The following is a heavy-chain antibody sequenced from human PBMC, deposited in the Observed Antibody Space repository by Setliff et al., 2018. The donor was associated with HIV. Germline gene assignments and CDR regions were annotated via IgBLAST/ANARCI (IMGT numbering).Heavy chain of an antibody. CDR2: INTHTDSP. Sequence: ASVKVSCKASGYSFSNYAMHWVRQAPGQSLEWMGWINTHTDSPTYAQGFTGRFVFSVDTSVTTAYLQINSLKAEDTAVFYCARALYGDYGGDLNWLDPWGQGTLVTVSS. J-gene: IGHJ5*02. D-gene: IGHD4-17*01. CDR3: ARALYGDYGGDLNWLDP. V-gene: IGHV7-4-1*02. CDR1: GYSFSNYA.